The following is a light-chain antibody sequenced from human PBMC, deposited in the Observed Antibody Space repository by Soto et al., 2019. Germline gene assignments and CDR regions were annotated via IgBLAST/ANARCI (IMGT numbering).Light chain of an antibody. V-gene: IGKV3-20*01. CDR2: GAS. J-gene: IGKJ5*01. Sequence: EIVLTQSPGTLSLSPGERATLSCRASQSVSSSYLAWYQQKPGQAPRLLIYGASRRATGVPDRFSGSGSGTYFTLTISGLEPEDFAVYYCQQYDSSPFTFGQGTRLDIK. CDR1: QSVSSSY. CDR3: QQYDSSPFT.